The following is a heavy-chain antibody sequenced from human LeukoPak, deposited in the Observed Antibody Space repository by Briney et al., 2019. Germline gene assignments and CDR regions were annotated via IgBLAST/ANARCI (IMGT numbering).Heavy chain of an antibody. J-gene: IGHJ4*02. D-gene: IGHD6-13*01. V-gene: IGHV1-46*01. Sequence: ASVGVSCKASGYTFTDYFIHWVRQAPGQGLEWMGIINPSGAGSSYAQKFQGRVTMTRDTSTSTVYMELSSLRSEDTAVFYCARGSATATYDFDYWGQGTLVT. CDR1: GYTFTDYF. CDR2: INPSGAGS. CDR3: ARGSATATYDFDY.